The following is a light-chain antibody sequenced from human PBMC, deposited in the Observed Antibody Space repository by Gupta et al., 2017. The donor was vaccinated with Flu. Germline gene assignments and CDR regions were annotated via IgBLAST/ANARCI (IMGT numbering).Light chain of an antibody. CDR3: QSYDSSLSGWV. J-gene: IGLJ3*02. CDR1: SSNIGAGYD. V-gene: IGLV1-40*01. Sequence: QSVXTQPPSVSGAPXXRVTISCTXSSSNIGAGYDVHWYQQLPGTAPKLLIYGNSNRPSGVPDRFSGSKSGTSASLAITGLQAEDEADYYCQSYDSSLSGWVFGGGTKLTVL. CDR2: GNS.